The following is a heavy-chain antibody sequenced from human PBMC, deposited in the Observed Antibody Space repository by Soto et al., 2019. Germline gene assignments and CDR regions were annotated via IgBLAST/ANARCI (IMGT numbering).Heavy chain of an antibody. J-gene: IGHJ4*02. CDR1: GFSLSNARMG. V-gene: IGHV2-26*01. CDR2: IFSNDEK. D-gene: IGHD6-19*01. CDR3: ARAYYLKSDSSGWYGFDY. Sequence: GSGPTLVNPTETLTLTCTVSGFSLSNARMGVSWIRQPPGKALEWLAHIFSNDEKSYSTSLKSRLTISKDTSKSQVVLTMTNMDPVDTATYYCARAYYLKSDSSGWYGFDYWGQGTLVTVSS.